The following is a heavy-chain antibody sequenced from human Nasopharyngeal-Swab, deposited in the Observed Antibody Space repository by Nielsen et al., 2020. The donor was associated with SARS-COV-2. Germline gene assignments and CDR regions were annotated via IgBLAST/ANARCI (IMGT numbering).Heavy chain of an antibody. CDR2: LRSTRILGGTS. CDR1: GFTFSSHW. J-gene: IGHJ6*02. V-gene: IGHV3-49*04. D-gene: IGHD6-25*01. CDR3: NRGYHMDV. Sequence: GESLKISCAASGFTFSSHWMHWVRQAPGKGLEWVGFLRSTRILGGTSEYAASVKGRFTISRDDSNSIAYLQMNSLKSEDTGVYYCNRGYHMDVWGQGTTVTVSS.